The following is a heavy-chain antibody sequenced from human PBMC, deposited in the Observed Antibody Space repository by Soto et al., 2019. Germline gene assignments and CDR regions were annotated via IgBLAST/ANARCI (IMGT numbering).Heavy chain of an antibody. D-gene: IGHD3-10*01. CDR2: IHYRGGT. CDR3: ARGGTSGSGVFNAFDD. CDR1: GASVSSYS. V-gene: IGHV4-59*02. Sequence: SKTLSLTCSVTGASVSSYSWSWIRQSPGKGLEWIGYIHYRGGTNYTPSLRSLVTISVDTSKNQLSLNLTSLTAADTAVYYWARGGTSGSGVFNAFDDWGKGTLLTVAS. J-gene: IGHJ5*02.